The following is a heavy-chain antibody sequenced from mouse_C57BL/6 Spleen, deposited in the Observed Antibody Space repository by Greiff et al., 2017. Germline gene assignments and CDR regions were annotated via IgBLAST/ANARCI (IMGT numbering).Heavy chain of an antibody. J-gene: IGHJ1*03. CDR1: GYTFTSYW. CDR3: ATMVTTGYWYIDV. CDR2: IHPNSGST. Sequence: QVQLQQPGAELVKPGASVKLSCKASGYTFTSYWMHWVKQRPGQGLEWIGMIHPNSGSTNYNEKFKSKATLTVDKSSSTAYMQLSSLTSEDSAVYYCATMVTTGYWYIDVWGTGTTVTVSS. D-gene: IGHD2-2*01. V-gene: IGHV1-64*01.